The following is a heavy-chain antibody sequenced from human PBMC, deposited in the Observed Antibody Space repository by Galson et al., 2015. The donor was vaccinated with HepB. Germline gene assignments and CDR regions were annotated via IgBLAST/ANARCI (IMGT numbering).Heavy chain of an antibody. V-gene: IGHV4-59*01. CDR3: ARDVGYCSGGSCYVH. CDR1: GGSFSGYY. J-gene: IGHJ4*02. D-gene: IGHD2-15*01. CDR2: IYYSGNT. Sequence: LSLTCAVYGGSFSGYYWSWIRQPPGKGLEWIGYIYYSGNTNYNPSLKSRVTISVDTSKKQFSLKLTSVTAADTAVYYCARDVGYCSGGSCYVHWGQGTLVTVSS.